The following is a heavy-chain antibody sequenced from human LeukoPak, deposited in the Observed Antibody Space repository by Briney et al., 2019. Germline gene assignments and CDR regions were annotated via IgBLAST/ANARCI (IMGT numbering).Heavy chain of an antibody. CDR1: GGSISSYY. D-gene: IGHD3-9*01. CDR2: IYYSGST. J-gene: IGHJ5*02. Sequence: PSETLSLTRTVSGGSISSYYWSWIRQPPGKGLEWIGYIYYSGSTNYNPSLKSRVTISVDTSKNQFSLKLSSVTAADTAVYYCASSILTGYPKGGWFDPWGQRTLVTVSS. V-gene: IGHV4-59*01. CDR3: ASSILTGYPKGGWFDP.